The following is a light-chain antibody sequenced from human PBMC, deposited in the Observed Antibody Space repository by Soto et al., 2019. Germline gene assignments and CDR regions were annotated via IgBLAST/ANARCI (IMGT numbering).Light chain of an antibody. CDR1: QTIDSW. CDR3: QQYHIYSGT. Sequence: DIQMTQSPSTLSASVGDRVTITCRASQTIDSWLAWYQRRPGKPPNLLIYKASTLASGVPSRFSGSRSGTEFTLTIHSLQPDDFATYYCQQYHIYSGTFGQGTKV. J-gene: IGKJ1*01. CDR2: KAS. V-gene: IGKV1-5*03.